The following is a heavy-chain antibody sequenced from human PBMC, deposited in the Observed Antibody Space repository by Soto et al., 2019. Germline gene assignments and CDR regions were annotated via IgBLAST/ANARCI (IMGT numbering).Heavy chain of an antibody. CDR2: IKEDGSEK. Sequence: EVQLVESGGGLVQPGGSLRLSCLASEFTFNTYWMNWVRQAPGRGLEWVANIKEDGSEKNYVDSVKGRFTISRDNAKNSLYLQMNSLRGDDTAVYFCARDWGTPGRGSAVGYYYHYGMDVWGQGTTVTVSS. CDR1: EFTFNTYW. CDR3: ARDWGTPGRGSAVGYYYHYGMDV. V-gene: IGHV3-7*05. J-gene: IGHJ6*02. D-gene: IGHD6-19*01.